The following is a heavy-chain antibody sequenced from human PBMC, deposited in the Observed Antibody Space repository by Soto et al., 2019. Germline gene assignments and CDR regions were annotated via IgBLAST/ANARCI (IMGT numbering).Heavy chain of an antibody. CDR2: MWYDGLRQ. Sequence: VGSLRLSCVGSGFTLNNYGVHWVRQAPGKGLEWVALMWYDGLRQTYLDSVRGRFTVSRDSSTNTIYLQMNSLRVEDTGNYFCVKESTPPFFDSWGQGTPVTVSP. CDR1: GFTLNNYG. CDR3: VKESTPPFFDS. V-gene: IGHV3-33*03. D-gene: IGHD2-15*01. J-gene: IGHJ4*02.